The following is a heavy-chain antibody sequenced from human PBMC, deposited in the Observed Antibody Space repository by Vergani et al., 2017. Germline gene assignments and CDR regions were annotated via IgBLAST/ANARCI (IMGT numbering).Heavy chain of an antibody. CDR3: ARDMESGYEILQSGFDY. D-gene: IGHD5-12*01. V-gene: IGHV3-30-3*01. Sequence: QVQLVESGGGVVQPGRSLRLSCAASGFTFSSYAMHWVRQAPGKGLEWVAVISYDGSNKYYADSVKGRFTISRDNSKNTLYLQMNSLRAEDTAVYYCARDMESGYEILQSGFDYWGQGTLVTVSS. CDR1: GFTFSSYA. CDR2: ISYDGSNK. J-gene: IGHJ4*02.